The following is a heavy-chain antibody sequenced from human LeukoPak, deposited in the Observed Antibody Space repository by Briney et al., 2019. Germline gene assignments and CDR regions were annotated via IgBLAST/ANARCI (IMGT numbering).Heavy chain of an antibody. CDR2: IKKDGSEK. CDR3: ARDLGVQEYGPGY. Sequence: GGSLRLSCVASGHTLSGHWMTWVRQAPGKGLEWVANIKKDGSEKYYVDSVKGRFTISRDNAKNSLYLEMNSLRAEDTALYYCARDLGVQEYGPGYWGQGTLVTVSS. CDR1: GHTLSGHW. J-gene: IGHJ4*02. D-gene: IGHD3-10*01. V-gene: IGHV3-7*03.